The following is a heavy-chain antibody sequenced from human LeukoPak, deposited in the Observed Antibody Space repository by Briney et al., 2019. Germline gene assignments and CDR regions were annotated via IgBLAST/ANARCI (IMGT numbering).Heavy chain of an antibody. V-gene: IGHV3-23*01. Sequence: GGSLRLSCAASGFTFSSYAMTWVRQAPGKGLEWVSVISDSGGATYYADSVKGRFTISRDNSKNTLYLQMNSLRAEDTAVYYCAKVKSSWEYYFDYWGQGTLVTVSS. CDR3: AKVKSSWEYYFDY. D-gene: IGHD6-13*01. CDR2: ISDSGGAT. J-gene: IGHJ4*02. CDR1: GFTFSSYA.